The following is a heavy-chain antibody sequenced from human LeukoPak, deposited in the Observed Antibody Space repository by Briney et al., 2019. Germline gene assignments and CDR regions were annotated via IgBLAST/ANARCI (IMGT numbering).Heavy chain of an antibody. D-gene: IGHD3-22*01. Sequence: SETLSLTCTVSGGSISSGGYYWSWIRQHPGKGLEWIGYIYYSGSTYYNPSLKSRVTISVDTSKNQSSLKLSSVTAADTAVYYCARGHPYDSSGYYPSPPFDYWGQGTLVTVSS. V-gene: IGHV4-31*03. J-gene: IGHJ4*02. CDR2: IYYSGST. CDR1: GGSISSGGYY. CDR3: ARGHPYDSSGYYPSPPFDY.